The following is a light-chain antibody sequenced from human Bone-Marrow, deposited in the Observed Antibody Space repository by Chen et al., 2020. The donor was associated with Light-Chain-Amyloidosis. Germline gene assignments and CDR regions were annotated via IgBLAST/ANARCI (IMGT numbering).Light chain of an antibody. Sequence: DIRMTQSPSTLSASVGERVTITCRASQDIGDWLAWFQQKPGKAPDLLIYKASILQPGVPSRFSGSGSGTEFTLSINSLQPDDFATYFCQQYKLFSFTLGQGTTL. V-gene: IGKV1-5*03. CDR2: KAS. CDR3: QQYKLFSFT. J-gene: IGKJ2*01. CDR1: QDIGDW.